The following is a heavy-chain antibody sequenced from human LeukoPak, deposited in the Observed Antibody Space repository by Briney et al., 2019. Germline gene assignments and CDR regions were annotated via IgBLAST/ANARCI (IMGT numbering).Heavy chain of an antibody. J-gene: IGHJ3*02. CDR1: GYTFTGYY. CDR3: ARGCITMVRGTWLYAFDI. D-gene: IGHD3-10*01. Sequence: ASVKVSCKASGYTFTGYYMHWVRQAPGQGLEWMGWINPNSGGTNYPQKFQGRVTMTRDTPISTAYMELSRLRSDDTAVYYCARGCITMVRGTWLYAFDIWGQGTMVTVSS. CDR2: INPNSGGT. V-gene: IGHV1-2*02.